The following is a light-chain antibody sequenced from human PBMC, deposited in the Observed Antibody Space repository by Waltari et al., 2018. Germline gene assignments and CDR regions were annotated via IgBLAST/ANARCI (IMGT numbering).Light chain of an antibody. V-gene: IGKV1-9*01. Sequence: DIQLTQSPSFLSPSVGDRVNITCRASQGISSYLAWYQQKPGTAPKLLLYDASTLQSGVPSRFSGSGSGTEFTLTISSLQPEDCAAYYCQQLNSFPPTFGPGTKVDIK. CDR1: QGISSY. J-gene: IGKJ3*01. CDR2: DAS. CDR3: QQLNSFPPT.